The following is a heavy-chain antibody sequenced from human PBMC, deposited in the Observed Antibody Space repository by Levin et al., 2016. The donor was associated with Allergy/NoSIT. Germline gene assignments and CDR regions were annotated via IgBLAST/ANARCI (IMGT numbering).Heavy chain of an antibody. D-gene: IGHD4-11*01. CDR2: IRPYNGNT. CDR1: GYSFTDYG. V-gene: IGHV1-18*01. J-gene: IGHJ5*02. CDR3: ARGGDDDYSNYPWHWFDP. Sequence: ASVKVSCKASGYSFTDYGISWVRQAPGQGLEWMGWIRPYNGNTDYGQKFQDRVIMTTDTSRTTAYMELRSLRFDDTAVYYCARGGDDDYSNYPWHWFDPWGQGTLVTVSS.